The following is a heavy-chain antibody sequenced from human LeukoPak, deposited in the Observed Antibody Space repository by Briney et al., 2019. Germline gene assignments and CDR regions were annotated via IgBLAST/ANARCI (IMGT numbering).Heavy chain of an antibody. Sequence: GGSLRLSCAASGFTFDDYAMHWVRQAPGKGLEWVSLISWDGGSTYYADSVKGRFTISRDNSKNSLYLQMNSLRAEDTALYYCAKDSRRDGYNLDYWGQGTLVTVSS. CDR2: ISWDGGST. J-gene: IGHJ4*02. CDR3: AKDSRRDGYNLDY. CDR1: GFTFDDYA. V-gene: IGHV3-43D*03. D-gene: IGHD5-24*01.